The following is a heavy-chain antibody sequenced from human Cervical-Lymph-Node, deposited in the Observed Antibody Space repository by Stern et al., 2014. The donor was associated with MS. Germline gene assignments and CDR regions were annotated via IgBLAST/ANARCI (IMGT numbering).Heavy chain of an antibody. CDR1: GGAVSDYY. Sequence: QVQLQESGPGLVKPSETLSLTCTGSGGAVSDYYWPWIRQRPGKGLEWIGSISDTGTTNYNPSLHSRVTITLDTSQNQVSLRLRSVTAADTAVYYCARDPSTTASDWFFDLWGRGSLVTVSS. CDR2: ISDTGTT. V-gene: IGHV4-59*02. CDR3: ARDPSTTASDWFFDL. J-gene: IGHJ2*01. D-gene: IGHD2-21*02.